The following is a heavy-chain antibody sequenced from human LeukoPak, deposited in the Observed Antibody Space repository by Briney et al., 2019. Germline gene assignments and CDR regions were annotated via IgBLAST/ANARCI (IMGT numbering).Heavy chain of an antibody. V-gene: IGHV3-30*02. CDR2: IRYDGSNK. Sequence: GGSLRLSCAASGFTLSSYGMHWVRQAPGKGLEWVAFIRYDGSNKYYADSVKGRFTISRDNSKNTLYLQMNSLRAEDTAVYYCAKYFGSYYDYYFDYWGQGTLVTVSS. CDR1: GFTLSSYG. D-gene: IGHD1-26*01. J-gene: IGHJ4*02. CDR3: AKYFGSYYDYYFDY.